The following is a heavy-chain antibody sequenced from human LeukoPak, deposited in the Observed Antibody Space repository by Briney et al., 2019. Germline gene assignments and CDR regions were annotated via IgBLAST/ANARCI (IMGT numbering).Heavy chain of an antibody. J-gene: IGHJ4*02. CDR2: ISAYNGNT. V-gene: IGHV1-18*01. D-gene: IGHD3-22*01. Sequence: ASVKVSCKASGYTFTSYDINWVRQATGQGLEWMGWISAYNGNTNYAQKLQGRDTMTTDTSTSTAYMELRSLRSDDTAVYYCARDAYDSSGYYFMVDYWGQGTLVTVSS. CDR1: GYTFTSYD. CDR3: ARDAYDSSGYYFMVDY.